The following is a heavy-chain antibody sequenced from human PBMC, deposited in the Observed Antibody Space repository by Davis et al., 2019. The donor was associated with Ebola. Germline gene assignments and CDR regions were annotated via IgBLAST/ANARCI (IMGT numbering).Heavy chain of an antibody. D-gene: IGHD3-22*01. CDR3: ARDRDYYDSSAYHPKGWFDY. V-gene: IGHV3-21*01. CDR2: VTSYSDHI. J-gene: IGHJ5*01. Sequence: GESLKISCAASGFPFTTYSMNWVRQAPGKGLEWVSSVTSYSDHIYYADSVKGRFTISRDNAKNSVYLEMSSLRVEDTAVYYCARDRDYYDSSAYHPKGWFDYWGQGTLVTVSS. CDR1: GFPFTTYS.